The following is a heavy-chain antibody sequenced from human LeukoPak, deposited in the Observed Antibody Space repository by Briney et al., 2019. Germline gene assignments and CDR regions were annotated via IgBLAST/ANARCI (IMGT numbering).Heavy chain of an antibody. CDR3: ARDGAAAGVDY. J-gene: IGHJ4*02. V-gene: IGHV4-39*07. D-gene: IGHD6-13*01. Sequence: SGTLSLTCAVSGGSISSSSYYWGWTRQPPGKGLEWIGSIYYSGSTYYNPSLKSRVTISVDTSKNQFSLKLSSVTAADTAVYYCARDGAAAGVDYWGQGTLVTVSS. CDR2: IYYSGST. CDR1: GGSISSSSYY.